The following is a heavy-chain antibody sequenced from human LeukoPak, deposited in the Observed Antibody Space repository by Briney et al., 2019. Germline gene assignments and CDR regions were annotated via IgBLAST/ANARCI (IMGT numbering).Heavy chain of an antibody. CDR1: GFPFNTYS. Sequence: GGSLRLSCAASGFPFNTYSMNWVRQAPGKGLEWVSFISDGDGDVYYADSVKGRFTISRDNAKNSLYLQMNSLRAEDTAVYYCATDGVGALPGDVFDIWGQGTMVTVSS. D-gene: IGHD1-26*01. CDR3: ATDGVGALPGDVFDI. CDR2: ISDGDGDV. J-gene: IGHJ3*02. V-gene: IGHV3-21*01.